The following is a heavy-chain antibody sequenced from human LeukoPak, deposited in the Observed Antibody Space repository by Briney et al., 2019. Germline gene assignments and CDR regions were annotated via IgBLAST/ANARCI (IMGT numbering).Heavy chain of an antibody. CDR1: GFSLDDYP. CDR3: AALEYGDPKWFDP. Sequence: GGSLRLSCAISGFSLDDYPLHWVRQVPGKGLEWVSLISANGLTTYYADPVKGRFTISRDNGNSSLYLQMNSLRTDDTGFYYCAALEYGDPKWFDPWGQGTLVTVSS. J-gene: IGHJ5*02. V-gene: IGHV3-43*02. D-gene: IGHD4-17*01. CDR2: ISANGLTT.